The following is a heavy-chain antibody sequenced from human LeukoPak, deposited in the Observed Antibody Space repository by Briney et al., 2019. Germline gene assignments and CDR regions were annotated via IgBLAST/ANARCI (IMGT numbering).Heavy chain of an antibody. Sequence: SETLSLTCAVSGGSISSSNWWSWVRQPPGKGLEWIGEIYHSGSTNYNPSLKSRVTISVDKSKNQFSLKLSSVTAADTAVYYCATPFSSSLGEGGAFDIWGQGTMVTVSS. CDR1: GGSISSSNW. J-gene: IGHJ3*02. V-gene: IGHV4-4*02. D-gene: IGHD6-13*01. CDR2: IYHSGST. CDR3: ATPFSSSLGEGGAFDI.